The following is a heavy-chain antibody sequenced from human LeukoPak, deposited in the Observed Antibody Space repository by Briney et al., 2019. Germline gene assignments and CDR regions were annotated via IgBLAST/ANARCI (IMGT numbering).Heavy chain of an antibody. D-gene: IGHD2-2*02. CDR2: VRDKSQSYTT. J-gene: IGHJ3*02. Sequence: GGSLRLSCAASGFSLGDYYMEWVRQAPGKGLEWVGRVRDKSQSYTTEYAASVKGRFTVSRDDSKNSLYLQMNSLKTEDTAVYYCATLGYCSSTSCYTAFDIWGQGTMVTVSS. CDR1: GFSLGDYY. CDR3: ATLGYCSSTSCYTAFDI. V-gene: IGHV3-72*01.